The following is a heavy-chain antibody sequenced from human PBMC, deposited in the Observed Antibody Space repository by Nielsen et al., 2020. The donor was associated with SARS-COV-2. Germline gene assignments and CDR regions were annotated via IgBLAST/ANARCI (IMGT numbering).Heavy chain of an antibody. CDR1: GGTFSSYT. CDR2: IIPILGIA. D-gene: IGHD3-22*01. Sequence: SVKVSCKASGGTFSSYTISWVRQAPGQGLEWMGRIIPILGIANYAQKFQGRATITADKSTSTAYMELSSLRSEDTAVYYCARGHYDSSGYLTWGQGTLVTVSS. CDR3: ARGHYDSSGYLT. V-gene: IGHV1-69*02. J-gene: IGHJ4*02.